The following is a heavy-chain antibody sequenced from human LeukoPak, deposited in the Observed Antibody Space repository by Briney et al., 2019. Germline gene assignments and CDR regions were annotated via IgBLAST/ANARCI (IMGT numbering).Heavy chain of an antibody. Sequence: GGSLRLCCAASGFTFDDFARQWGRQAPGRGLGWVSGISGDSCSIRYAGSAKSPFTISRDNAKNSLYLQTTSLRAEDTAMYYCAKGARDGSSTPFDYWGQGTLVTVSS. CDR2: ISGDSCSI. J-gene: IGHJ4*02. V-gene: IGHV3-9*01. CDR1: GFTFDDFA. D-gene: IGHD2-2*01. CDR3: AKGARDGSSTPFDY.